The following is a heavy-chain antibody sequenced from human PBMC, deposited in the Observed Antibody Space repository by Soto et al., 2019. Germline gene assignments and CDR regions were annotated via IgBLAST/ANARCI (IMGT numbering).Heavy chain of an antibody. CDR1: GGSVSSHY. V-gene: IGHV4-4*07. J-gene: IGHJ5*02. CDR3: ARELKPYNSGWYFTLS. D-gene: IGHD6-19*01. CDR2: IYISGNT. Sequence: ETLSLTCSVSGGSVSSHYWSWVRQPAGKGLEWIGRIYISGNTKYNPSFKSRVTMSVDTSKNQVSLRLSSVTAADTAVYYCARELKPYNSGWYFTLSWSQGTQVTVSS.